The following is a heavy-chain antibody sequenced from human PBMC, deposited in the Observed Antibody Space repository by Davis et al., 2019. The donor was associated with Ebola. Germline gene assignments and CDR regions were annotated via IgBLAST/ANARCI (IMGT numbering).Heavy chain of an antibody. CDR3: AKDRGYCSGGSCYCDY. CDR2: ISAGGGST. V-gene: IGHV3-23*01. Sequence: GGSLRLSCAASGFTFSSYAMSWVRQAPGKGLEWVSTISAGGGSTYYADPVKGRFTISRDNSKNTLYLQMNSLRAEDTAIYYCAKDRGYCSGGSCYCDYWGQGTLVTVSS. CDR1: GFTFSSYA. J-gene: IGHJ4*02. D-gene: IGHD2-15*01.